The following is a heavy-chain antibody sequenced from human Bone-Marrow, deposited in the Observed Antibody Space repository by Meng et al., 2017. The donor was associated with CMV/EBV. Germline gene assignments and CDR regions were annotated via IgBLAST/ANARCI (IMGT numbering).Heavy chain of an antibody. CDR3: ARGPPSITIFGVVIIPNWFDP. D-gene: IGHD3-3*01. Sequence: GGPLRLSCAASGFTFSDYYMSWIRQAPGKGLEWVSYISSSGSTIYYADSVKGRFTISRDNAKNSLYLQMNSLRAEDTAVYYCARGPPSITIFGVVIIPNWFDPWGQGTLVTVSS. CDR2: ISSSGSTI. CDR1: GFTFSDYY. V-gene: IGHV3-11*04. J-gene: IGHJ5*02.